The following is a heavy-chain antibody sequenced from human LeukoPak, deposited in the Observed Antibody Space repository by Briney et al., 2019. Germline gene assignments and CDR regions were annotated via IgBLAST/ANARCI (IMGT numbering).Heavy chain of an antibody. D-gene: IGHD2/OR15-2a*01. CDR1: GYTFTGYY. Sequence: GASVKVSCKASGYTFTGYYMHWVRQAPGQGLEWMGRIIPILGIANYAQKFQGRVTITADKSTSTAYMELSSLRSEDTAVYYCARDTVPGGSPFWGDWGQGTLVTVSS. CDR3: ARDTVPGGSPFWGD. V-gene: IGHV1-69*04. J-gene: IGHJ4*02. CDR2: IIPILGIA.